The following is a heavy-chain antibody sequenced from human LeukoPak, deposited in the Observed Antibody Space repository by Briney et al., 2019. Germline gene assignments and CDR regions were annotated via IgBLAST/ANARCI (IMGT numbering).Heavy chain of an antibody. J-gene: IGHJ5*02. V-gene: IGHV4-30-2*01. CDR1: GGSISSGIYS. Sequence: PSQTLSLTCAVSGGSISSGIYSWNWIRQPPGKGLEWIGYIYHSGSTYYNPSLKSRVTILVDRSKNQFSLKLSSVTAADTAVYYCARDHRVLRFLEPKGWFDPWGQGTLVTVSS. D-gene: IGHD3-3*01. CDR3: ARDHRVLRFLEPKGWFDP. CDR2: IYHSGST.